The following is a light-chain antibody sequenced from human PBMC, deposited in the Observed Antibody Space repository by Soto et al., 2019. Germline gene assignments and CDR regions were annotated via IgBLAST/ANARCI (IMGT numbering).Light chain of an antibody. V-gene: IGLV2-14*01. CDR3: SSYTSSSTVV. Sequence: QSALTQPASVSVSPGQSITISCTRTTSDLGGYNAVSWYQQHPGKAPKLVIYDVSNRPSGVSNRFSGSKSGNTASLTISGVQADDEADYYCSSYTSSSTVVFGGGTKVTVL. CDR2: DVS. J-gene: IGLJ2*01. CDR1: TSDLGGYNA.